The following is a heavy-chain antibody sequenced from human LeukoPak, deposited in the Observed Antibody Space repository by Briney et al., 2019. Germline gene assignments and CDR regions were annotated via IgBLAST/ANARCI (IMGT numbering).Heavy chain of an antibody. D-gene: IGHD4-11*01. CDR2: VSGSGDNT. CDR1: GFTFSSHA. CDR3: ACTVHYYYYLDV. J-gene: IGHJ6*03. Sequence: GGSLRLSCAASGFTFSSHAMSWVRQAPGEGLEWVSAVSGSGDNTYYADSVKGRFTISRDNSKNTLYLHMSSLRAEDTAVYYCACTVHYYYYLDVWGKGTTVTVSS. V-gene: IGHV3-23*01.